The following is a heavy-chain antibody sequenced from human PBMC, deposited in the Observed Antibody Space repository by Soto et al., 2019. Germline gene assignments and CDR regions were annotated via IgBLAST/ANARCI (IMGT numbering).Heavy chain of an antibody. Sequence: GGSLRLSCAASGFSFGGSAMHWVRQASGKGLEWVGHIRSSSNNYATAYAASVTGRFTISRDDLRSTAYLQMNSLKTEDTAVYYCTGSAKGYWGQGTQVTVSS. J-gene: IGHJ4*02. CDR1: GFSFGGSA. CDR2: IRSSSNNYAT. V-gene: IGHV3-73*01. CDR3: TGSAKGY. D-gene: IGHD6-19*01.